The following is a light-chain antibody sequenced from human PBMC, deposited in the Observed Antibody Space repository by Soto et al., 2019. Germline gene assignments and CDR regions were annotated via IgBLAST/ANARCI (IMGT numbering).Light chain of an antibody. Sequence: QSVLTQTASVSASPGQSITISCTGTSSDLAIYNYVSWYQQQPGKAPNLMIYQVTNRPSGVSNRFSGSRSGNTASLTISGLQAEDEADYYCSSYTDSSNYVFGTGTKVTVL. CDR2: QVT. CDR3: SSYTDSSNYV. V-gene: IGLV2-14*01. CDR1: SSDLAIYNY. J-gene: IGLJ1*01.